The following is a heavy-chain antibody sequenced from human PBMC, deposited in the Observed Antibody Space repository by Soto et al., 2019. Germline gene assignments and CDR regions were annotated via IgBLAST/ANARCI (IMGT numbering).Heavy chain of an antibody. Sequence: ASVKVSCKASGYTFTSYDINWVRQATGQGLEWMGWMNPNSGNTGYAQKFQGRVTMTRNTSISTAYMELSSLRSEDTAVYYCATGPVAAAGPQYYYYYMDFWGKGTTVTVSS. V-gene: IGHV1-8*01. CDR2: MNPNSGNT. CDR1: GYTFTSYD. CDR3: ATGPVAAAGPQYYYYYMDF. D-gene: IGHD6-13*01. J-gene: IGHJ6*03.